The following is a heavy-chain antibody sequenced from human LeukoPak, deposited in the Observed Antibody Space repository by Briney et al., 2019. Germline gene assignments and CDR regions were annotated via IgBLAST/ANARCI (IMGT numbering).Heavy chain of an antibody. Sequence: ASVKVSCKASGYTFTSYYMHWVRQAPGQGLEWMGIINPSGGSTSYAQKFQGRVTMTRNTSISTAYMELSSLRSEDTAVYYCARGRKVRYYGSGSYFGIGYYYYMDVWGKGTTVTISS. CDR1: GYTFTSYY. CDR2: INPSGGST. V-gene: IGHV1-46*01. CDR3: ARGRKVRYYGSGSYFGIGYYYYMDV. J-gene: IGHJ6*03. D-gene: IGHD3-10*01.